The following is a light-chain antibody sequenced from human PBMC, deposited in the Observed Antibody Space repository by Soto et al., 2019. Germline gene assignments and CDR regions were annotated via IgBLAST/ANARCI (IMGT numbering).Light chain of an antibody. J-gene: IGKJ5*01. Sequence: DIVVTQSPLSLPVTPGEPASISCRSSQSLLHSNGYNYLDWYLQKPGQSPQLLIYLGSNRASGVPDRFSGSGSGTDFTLKISRVEAEDVGVYYCMQAVQTPRTVGQGTRLEIK. CDR1: QSLLHSNGYNY. CDR3: MQAVQTPRT. V-gene: IGKV2-28*01. CDR2: LGS.